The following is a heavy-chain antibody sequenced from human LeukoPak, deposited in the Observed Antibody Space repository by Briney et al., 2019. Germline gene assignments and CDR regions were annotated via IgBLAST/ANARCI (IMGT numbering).Heavy chain of an antibody. CDR3: ARRAVTDWYFDL. Sequence: PGGSLRLSCAASGFSVSRNYMFWVRQAPGKGLEWVSVFSSGGKTDYAESVKGRFTISRHNSENTVYLQMNSLRAEDTALYYCARRAVTDWYFDLWGRGTLVTVSS. CDR1: GFSVSRNY. J-gene: IGHJ2*01. D-gene: IGHD4-17*01. CDR2: FSSGGKT. V-gene: IGHV3-53*04.